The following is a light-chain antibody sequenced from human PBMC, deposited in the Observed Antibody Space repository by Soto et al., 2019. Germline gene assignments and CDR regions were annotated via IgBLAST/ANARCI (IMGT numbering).Light chain of an antibody. Sequence: ETVLTQSPGTLSLSPGETATLSCRASESIRSNSLAWYQQKPGQPPRLLIYGASNRATDIPDRFSGSGSGTDFTLTSSRLESEDFAVYDCQQYENSPITFGLGTRLDIK. CDR1: ESIRSNS. J-gene: IGKJ5*01. CDR2: GAS. CDR3: QQYENSPIT. V-gene: IGKV3-20*01.